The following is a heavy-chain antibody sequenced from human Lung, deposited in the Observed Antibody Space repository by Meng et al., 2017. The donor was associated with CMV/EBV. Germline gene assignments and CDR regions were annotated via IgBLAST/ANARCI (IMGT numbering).Heavy chain of an antibody. D-gene: IGHD2-8*02. CDR1: GDIFTGYY. Sequence: ASVMVSCCAAGDIFTGYYIHWVLQAPGQGLEWMGWINPNSGGTNYAQKFQGRITMTGDTSITTAYMELSRLRSDDTAVYHCARVKRYCTGGTSSSTGYYAMDVWGQGTTVTVSS. CDR2: INPNSGGT. V-gene: IGHV1-2*02. J-gene: IGHJ6*02. CDR3: ARVKRYCTGGTSSSTGYYAMDV.